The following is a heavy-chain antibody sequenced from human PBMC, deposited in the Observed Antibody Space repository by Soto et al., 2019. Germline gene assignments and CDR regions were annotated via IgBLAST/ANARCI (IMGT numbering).Heavy chain of an antibody. D-gene: IGHD3-16*01. Sequence: PGGSPRLSCVASGFNFSDHYMTWIRQAPGKGLEWVSSISSSGTTKEYADSVKGRFTISRDNAKNSLSLQMNSLRAEDTAVYYCAREGEYWFDPWGQGTLVTVSS. CDR3: AREGEYWFDP. CDR2: ISSSGTTK. V-gene: IGHV3-11*01. J-gene: IGHJ5*02. CDR1: GFNFSDHY.